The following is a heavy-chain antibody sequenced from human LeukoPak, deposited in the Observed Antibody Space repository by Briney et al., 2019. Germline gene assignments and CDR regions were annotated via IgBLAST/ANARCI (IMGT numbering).Heavy chain of an antibody. CDR1: GGSIGSSSYY. D-gene: IGHD3-16*01. CDR3: ARIRGITYYFDY. Sequence: PSETLSLTCTVSGGSIGSSSYYWGWIRQPPGKGLEWIGSIYYSGSTYYNPSLKSRVTISVDTSKNQFSLKLSSVTAADTAVYYCARIRGITYYFDYWGQGTLVTVSS. J-gene: IGHJ4*02. V-gene: IGHV4-39*01. CDR2: IYYSGST.